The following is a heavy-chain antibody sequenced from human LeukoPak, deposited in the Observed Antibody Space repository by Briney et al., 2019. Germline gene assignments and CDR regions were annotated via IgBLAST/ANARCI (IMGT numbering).Heavy chain of an antibody. Sequence: GGSLRLSCAASGFTFSSYSMNWVRQAPGKGLEWVSSISSSSSYIYYADSVEGRFTISRDNAKNSLYLQMNSLRAEDTAVYYCARDGYCSGGSCYFEYFQHWGQGTLVTVSS. CDR1: GFTFSSYS. V-gene: IGHV3-21*01. CDR3: ARDGYCSGGSCYFEYFQH. CDR2: ISSSSSYI. D-gene: IGHD2-15*01. J-gene: IGHJ1*01.